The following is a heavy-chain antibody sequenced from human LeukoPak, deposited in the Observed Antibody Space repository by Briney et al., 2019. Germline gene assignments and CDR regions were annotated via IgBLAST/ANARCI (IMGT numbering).Heavy chain of an antibody. CDR2: IRYDGSNK. Sequence: PGGSLRLSCAASGFTFSSYGMHWVRQAPGKGLEWVAFIRYDGSNKYYADSVKGRFTISRDNSRNTLYLQMNSLRAEDTAVYYCARRPSSGAGIAFDIWGQGTMVTVSS. J-gene: IGHJ3*02. CDR3: ARRPSSGAGIAFDI. V-gene: IGHV3-30*02. CDR1: GFTFSSYG. D-gene: IGHD6-19*01.